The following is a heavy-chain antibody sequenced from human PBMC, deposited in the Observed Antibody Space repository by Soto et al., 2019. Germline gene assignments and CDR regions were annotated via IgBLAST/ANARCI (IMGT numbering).Heavy chain of an antibody. D-gene: IGHD6-13*01. V-gene: IGHV3-23*01. CDR3: ASDVGPIAAAGAEYFQH. J-gene: IGHJ1*01. Sequence: GGSLRLSCAASGFTFSSYAMSWVRQAPGKGLEWVSAISGSGGSTYYADSVKGRFTISGDNSKKTLYLQMNSLRAEDTAVYYCASDVGPIAAAGAEYFQHWGQGTLVTVSS. CDR2: ISGSGGST. CDR1: GFTFSSYA.